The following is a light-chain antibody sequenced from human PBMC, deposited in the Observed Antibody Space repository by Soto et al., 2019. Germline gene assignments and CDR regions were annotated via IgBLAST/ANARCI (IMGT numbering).Light chain of an antibody. CDR3: SSFARSNTVV. J-gene: IGLJ2*01. V-gene: IGLV2-14*03. Sequence: QSALTQPASVSGSPGQSITISCTGTSSDVGGYNYVSWYQHHSGKTPKLIIYDVSDRPSGVSNRFSGSKSGNTASLTISGLQAQDEADYYCSSFARSNTVVFGGGTKVTVL. CDR2: DVS. CDR1: SSDVGGYNY.